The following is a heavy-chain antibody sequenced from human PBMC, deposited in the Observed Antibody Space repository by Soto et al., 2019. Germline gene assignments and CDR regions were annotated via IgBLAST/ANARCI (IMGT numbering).Heavy chain of an antibody. J-gene: IGHJ4*02. CDR3: ARDAQGEEDYYYDSSGYYPVLAH. D-gene: IGHD3-22*01. Sequence: GGSLRLSCAASGFTFSSYAMHWVRQAPGKGLEWVAVISYDGSNKYYADSVKGRFTISRDNSKNTLYLQMNSLRAEDTAVYYCARDAQGEEDYYYDSSGYYPVLAHWGQGTLVTVSS. V-gene: IGHV3-30-3*01. CDR1: GFTFSSYA. CDR2: ISYDGSNK.